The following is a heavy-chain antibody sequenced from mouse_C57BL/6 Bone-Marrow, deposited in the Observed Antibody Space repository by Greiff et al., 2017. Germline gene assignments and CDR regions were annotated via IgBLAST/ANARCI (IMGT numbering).Heavy chain of an antibody. CDR2: IDPSDSYT. J-gene: IGHJ4*01. V-gene: IGHV1-69*01. D-gene: IGHD2-4*01. CDR3: ARSGDYDLYAMDY. Sequence: QVQLQQPGAELVMPGASVKLSCKASGYTFTSYWMHWVKQRPGQGLEWIGEIDPSDSYTNYNQKFKGKSTLTVDKSSSTAYMQLSSLTSEDSAVYYCARSGDYDLYAMDYWGQGTSVTGSS. CDR1: GYTFTSYW.